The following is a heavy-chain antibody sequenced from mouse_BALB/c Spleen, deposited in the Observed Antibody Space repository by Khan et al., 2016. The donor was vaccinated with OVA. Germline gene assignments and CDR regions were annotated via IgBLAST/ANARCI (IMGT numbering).Heavy chain of an antibody. CDR3: DTLNGNPFAY. V-gene: IGHV14-3*02. CDR1: GFNIKDTY. CDR2: IDPPNDDS. D-gene: IGHD2-1*01. J-gene: IGHJ3*01. Sequence: VQLKQSGAELVKPGASVKLSCSASGFNIKDTYIHWVKQRPEQGLEWIGRIDPPNDDSKYGPKFQDKATLTADTSSNTAYLQLSSLTSENTAGDYCDTLNGNPFAYWGQGTLVSVSA.